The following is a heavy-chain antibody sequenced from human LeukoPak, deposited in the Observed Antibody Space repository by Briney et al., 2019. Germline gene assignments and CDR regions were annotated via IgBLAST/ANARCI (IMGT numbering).Heavy chain of an antibody. Sequence: GESLKISCAASGFNFGSYYMTWVRQAPGKGLEWVSVISDSGDNTYYADSVKGRFTVSRDNSRDTLYLQMNSLRAEDTALYYCAKKIGTGPGHNWFDPWGQGTLVTVSS. V-gene: IGHV3-23*01. CDR3: AKKIGTGPGHNWFDP. CDR2: ISDSGDNT. D-gene: IGHD2-8*02. J-gene: IGHJ5*02. CDR1: GFNFGSYY.